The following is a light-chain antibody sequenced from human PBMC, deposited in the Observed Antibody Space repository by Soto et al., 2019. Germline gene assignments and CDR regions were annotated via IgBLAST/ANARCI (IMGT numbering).Light chain of an antibody. CDR1: SSDVGGYNY. CDR2: DVS. Sequence: QSVLTQPASVSGSPGQSITISCTGTSSDVGGYNYVSWYQQHPGKAPKLMIYDVSNRPSGVSNRFSGSKSGNTASLTISGLQAEEGAAYYCRSYTSSSTTYVCGAGSKVTVL. J-gene: IGLJ1*01. CDR3: RSYTSSSTTYV. V-gene: IGLV2-14*01.